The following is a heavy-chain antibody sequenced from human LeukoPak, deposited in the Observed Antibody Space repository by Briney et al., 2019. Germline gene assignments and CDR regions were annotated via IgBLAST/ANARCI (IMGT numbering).Heavy chain of an antibody. D-gene: IGHD3-10*01. J-gene: IGHJ6*02. CDR3: ARDYYGSGSTTYYYYGMDV. CDR1: GNTFTVYY. Sequence: ASLKVSCKASGNTFTVYYMHWVRQAPGQGLEWMGWINPKSGGTNYAKKFQGRVTMTRDTSISTAYMELSRLRSEDTGKYHCARDYYGSGSTTYYYYGMDVWGQGTTVTVSS. CDR2: INPKSGGT. V-gene: IGHV1-2*02.